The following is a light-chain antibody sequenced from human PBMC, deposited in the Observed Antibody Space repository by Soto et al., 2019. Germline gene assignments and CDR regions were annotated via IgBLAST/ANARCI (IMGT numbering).Light chain of an antibody. V-gene: IGKV3-15*01. Sequence: IVLTQTPATLSVSPGERATLSGRASQSVSSNLAWYQQKPGQAPRLLIYGASTRATGIPARFSGSGSGTEFTLTISRLEPEDFAVYYCQQYGSSPTTFGQGTKVDI. CDR1: QSVSSN. CDR2: GAS. CDR3: QQYGSSPTT. J-gene: IGKJ1*01.